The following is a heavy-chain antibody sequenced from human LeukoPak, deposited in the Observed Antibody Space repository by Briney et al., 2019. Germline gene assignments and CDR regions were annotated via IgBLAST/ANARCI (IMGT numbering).Heavy chain of an antibody. CDR2: INPGDSDT. J-gene: IGHJ4*02. V-gene: IGHV5-51*01. Sequence: GESLKISCKASGYSFTSYWIGWVRPMPGKGLEWMGIINPGDSDTRYSPSFQGQVTISADKSISTAYLQWSSLKDSDTAIYYCARLGSSWNFDYWGQGTLVTVSS. CDR1: GYSFTSYW. CDR3: ARLGSSWNFDY. D-gene: IGHD6-13*01.